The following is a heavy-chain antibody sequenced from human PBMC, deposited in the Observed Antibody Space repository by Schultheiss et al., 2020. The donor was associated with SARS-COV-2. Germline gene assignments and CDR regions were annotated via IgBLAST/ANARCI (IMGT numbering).Heavy chain of an antibody. V-gene: IGHV1-69*06. Sequence: SVKVSCKASGYTFTSYGISWVRQAPGQGLEWMGGIIPIFGTANYAQKFQGRVTITADKSTSTAYMELSSLRSEDTAVYYCAGPPVDGLLGGSGMDVWGQGTTVTVSS. CDR2: IIPIFGTA. CDR3: AGPPVDGLLGGSGMDV. D-gene: IGHD7-27*01. CDR1: GYTFTSYG. J-gene: IGHJ6*02.